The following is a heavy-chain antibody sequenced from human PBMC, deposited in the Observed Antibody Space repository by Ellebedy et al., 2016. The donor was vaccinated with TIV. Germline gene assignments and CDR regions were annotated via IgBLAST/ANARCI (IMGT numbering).Heavy chain of an antibody. J-gene: IGHJ4*02. CDR3: VRDSSSWDYFDS. V-gene: IGHV3-21*01. CDR2: ISSTGAHI. Sequence: GESLKISCAASGFTFSAYSMNWVRQAPGKGLEWVSSISSTGAHIYSADSLKGRFSISRDNTKKSLYLQMTSLRVEDTAVYYCVRDSSSWDYFDSWGQGTLVTVSS. CDR1: GFTFSAYS. D-gene: IGHD6-13*01.